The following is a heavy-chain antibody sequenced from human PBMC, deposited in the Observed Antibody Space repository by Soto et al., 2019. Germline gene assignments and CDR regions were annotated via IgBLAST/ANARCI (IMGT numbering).Heavy chain of an antibody. V-gene: IGHV4-59*12. J-gene: IGHJ5*02. CDR2: VYYSGST. CDR3: ARSVDP. Sequence: SETLSLTCTVSGGSISGYYWSWIRQPPGKGLEWIGYVYYSGSTNYNPALNSLVTISVDTSKNQFSLKLSSVTAADTAVYYCARSVDPWGQGTLVTVSS. CDR1: GGSISGYY.